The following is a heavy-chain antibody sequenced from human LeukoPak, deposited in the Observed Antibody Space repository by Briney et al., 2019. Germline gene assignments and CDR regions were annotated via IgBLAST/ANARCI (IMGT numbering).Heavy chain of an antibody. D-gene: IGHD3-22*01. CDR3: ASRYYDSSGYPIDY. CDR2: IISIFGTA. CDR1: GGTFSSYA. V-gene: IGHV1-69*05. J-gene: IGHJ4*02. Sequence: SVKVSCKASGGTFSSYAISWVRQAPGQGLEWMGGIISIFGTANYAQKFQGRVTITTDESTSTAYMELSSLRSEDTAVYYCASRYYDSSGYPIDYWGQGTLVTVSS.